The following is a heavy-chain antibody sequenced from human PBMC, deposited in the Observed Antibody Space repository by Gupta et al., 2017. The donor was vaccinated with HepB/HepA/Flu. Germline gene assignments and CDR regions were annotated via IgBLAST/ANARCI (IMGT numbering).Heavy chain of an antibody. D-gene: IGHD6-19*01. CDR2: IKQDGSEK. J-gene: IGHJ4*02. CDR3: ARGDNSSGSGNDY. Sequence: EVQLVESGGGLVQPGGSLSLSCPASGFPFSSYWMSWVRQAPGKGLEWVANIKQDGSEKYYVDSVKGRFTISRDNAKNSLYLQMNSLRAEDTAVYYCARGDNSSGSGNDYWGQGTLVTVSS. V-gene: IGHV3-7*01. CDR1: GFPFSSYW.